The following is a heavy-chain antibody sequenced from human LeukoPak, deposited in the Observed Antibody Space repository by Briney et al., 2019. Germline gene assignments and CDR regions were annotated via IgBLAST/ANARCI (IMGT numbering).Heavy chain of an antibody. D-gene: IGHD1-26*01. CDR1: GYTFTGYY. V-gene: IGHV1-46*01. CDR3: ARALQSGSYSVDY. J-gene: IGHJ4*02. Sequence: ASVKVSCKASGYTFTGYYMHWVRQAPGQGLEWMGIINPSGGSTSYAQKFQGRVTMTRDTSISTAYMELSRLRSDDTAVYYCARALQSGSYSVDYWGQGTLVTVSS. CDR2: INPSGGST.